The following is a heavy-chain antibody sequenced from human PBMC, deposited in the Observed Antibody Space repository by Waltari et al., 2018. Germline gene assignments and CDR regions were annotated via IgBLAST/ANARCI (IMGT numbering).Heavy chain of an antibody. J-gene: IGHJ3*02. Sequence: QLQLQESGPGLVKPSETLSLTCTVSGGSISSSSYYWGWIRQPPGKGREWIGSIYYSGSTYYNPSLKVRVTISVDTSKNQFSLKLSSVTAADTAVYYCARVGGGYCSGGSCLLAAFDIWGQGTMVTVSS. CDR2: IYYSGST. CDR1: GGSISSSSYY. CDR3: ARVGGGYCSGGSCLLAAFDI. D-gene: IGHD2-15*01. V-gene: IGHV4-39*07.